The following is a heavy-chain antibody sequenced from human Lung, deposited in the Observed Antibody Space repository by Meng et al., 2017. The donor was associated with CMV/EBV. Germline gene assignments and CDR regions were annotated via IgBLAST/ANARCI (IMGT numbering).Heavy chain of an antibody. CDR1: GGSLSSGDFY. V-gene: IGHV4-30-4*08. CDR3: AREPPDYCTSASCDYFDY. J-gene: IGHJ4*02. Sequence: LRLSCTVSGGSLSSGDFYWTWIRQSPGKGLEWIGYVHHSRGTYYNPSLRSRVVISAETSKNQFSLRLTSVTAADTAMYYCAREPPDYCTSASCDYFDYWGQGTLVTVSS. CDR2: VHHSRGT. D-gene: IGHD2-2*01.